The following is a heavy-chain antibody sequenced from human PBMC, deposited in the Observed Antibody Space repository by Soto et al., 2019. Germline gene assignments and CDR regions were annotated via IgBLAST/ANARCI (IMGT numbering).Heavy chain of an antibody. Sequence: SQTLSLTCAISGDSVSSNSAAWNWIRQSPSRGLEWLGRTYYRSKWYNDYAVSVKSRITINPDTSKNQFSLQLNSVTPEDTAVYYCARSPGYSSGWYFYLDGMDVWGQGTTVTVS. D-gene: IGHD6-19*01. V-gene: IGHV6-1*01. CDR2: TYYRSKWYN. CDR3: ARSPGYSSGWYFYLDGMDV. J-gene: IGHJ6*02. CDR1: GDSVSSNSAA.